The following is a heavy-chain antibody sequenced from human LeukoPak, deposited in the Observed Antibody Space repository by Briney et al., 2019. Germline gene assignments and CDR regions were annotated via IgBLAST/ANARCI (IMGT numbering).Heavy chain of an antibody. D-gene: IGHD3-22*01. J-gene: IGHJ4*02. CDR2: ISHSGST. CDR1: GYSISSGYY. V-gene: IGHV4-38-2*01. CDR3: ARSPSHYYDSSGYFDY. Sequence: PSETLYLTCAVSGYSISSGYYWGWIRQPPGKGLEWIGTISHSGSTYYNPSLKSRVTISVDTSKNQFSLRLSSVTAADTAVYYCARSPSHYYDSSGYFDYWGQGTLVTVSS.